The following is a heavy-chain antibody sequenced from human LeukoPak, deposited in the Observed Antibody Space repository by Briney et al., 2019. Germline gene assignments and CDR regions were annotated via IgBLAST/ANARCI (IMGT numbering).Heavy chain of an antibody. CDR1: GFIFSNAW. Sequence: KPGGSLRLSCAASGFIFSNAWMSWVRQAPGKGLEWVGHIKSKTNGGTTDYAAPVKGRFTISRDDSKNTLYLQMNSLKTEDTAVYYCTTLYRFDPWGQGTLVTVSS. CDR3: TTLYRFDP. CDR2: IKSKTNGGTT. V-gene: IGHV3-15*01. D-gene: IGHD2-2*02. J-gene: IGHJ5*02.